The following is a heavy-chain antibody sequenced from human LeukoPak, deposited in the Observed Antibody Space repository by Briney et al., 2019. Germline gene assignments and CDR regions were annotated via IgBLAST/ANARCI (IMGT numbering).Heavy chain of an antibody. V-gene: IGHV2-70*11. CDR3: ARSLPPGYYDSSGSDAFDI. CDR1: GFSLSTSGMC. CDR2: IDWGDDK. Sequence: SGPALVKPTQTLTLTCTFSGFSLSTSGMCVSWIRQPPGKALEWLARIDWGDDKYYSTSLKTRLTISKDTSKNQVVLTMTNMDPVDTATHYCARSLPPGYYDSSGSDAFDIWGQGTMVTVPS. D-gene: IGHD3-22*01. J-gene: IGHJ3*02.